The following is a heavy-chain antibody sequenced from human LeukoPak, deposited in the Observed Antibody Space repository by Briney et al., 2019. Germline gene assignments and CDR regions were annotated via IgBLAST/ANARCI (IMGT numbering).Heavy chain of an antibody. J-gene: IGHJ4*02. CDR1: GYTFTSYG. V-gene: IGHV1-18*01. CDR3: ARPSYYYDSSGYCAY. D-gene: IGHD3-22*01. Sequence: ASVKVSCKASGYTFTSYGISWVRQAPGQGLEWMGWISAYNGNTNYAQKLQGRVTMTTDTSASTAYMELRSLRSDDTAVYYCARPSYYYDSSGYCAYWGQGTLVTVSS. CDR2: ISAYNGNT.